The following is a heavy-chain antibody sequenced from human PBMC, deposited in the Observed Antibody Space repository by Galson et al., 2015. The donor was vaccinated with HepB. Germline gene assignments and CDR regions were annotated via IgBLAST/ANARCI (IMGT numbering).Heavy chain of an antibody. CDR1: GFTFSSYA. D-gene: IGHD2-2*01. V-gene: IGHV3-64*01. CDR3: TRGSHYAPVRFDY. J-gene: IGHJ4*02. CDR2: ISNNGDNT. Sequence: SLRLSCAASGFTFSSYAMHWVRQAPGKRLEYISAISNNGDNTYYVNSVKGRFTISRDNSKNTLYLQMGSLRAEDMAVYYCTRGSHYAPVRFDYWGQGTLVTVSS.